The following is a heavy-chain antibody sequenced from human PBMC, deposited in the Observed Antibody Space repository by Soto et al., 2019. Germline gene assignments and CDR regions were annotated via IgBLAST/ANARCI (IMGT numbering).Heavy chain of an antibody. J-gene: IGHJ6*02. CDR3: ARDRYDFWSGYYTWLGFGDEYYYYGMDV. Sequence: ASVKVSCKVSGYTFTSYDINWVRQATGQGLEWMGWMNPNSGNTGYAQKFQGRVTMTRNTSISTAYMELSSLRSEDTAVYYCARDRYDFWSGYYTWLGFGDEYYYYGMDVWGQGTTVTVSS. CDR2: MNPNSGNT. V-gene: IGHV1-8*01. D-gene: IGHD3-3*01. CDR1: GYTFTSYD.